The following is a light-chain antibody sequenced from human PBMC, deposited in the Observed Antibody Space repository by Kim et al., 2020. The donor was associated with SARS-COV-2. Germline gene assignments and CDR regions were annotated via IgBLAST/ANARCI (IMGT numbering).Light chain of an antibody. CDR1: NIGRKT. CDR3: QVWDSSTYVV. V-gene: IGLV3-9*01. J-gene: IGLJ2*01. CDR2: RNN. Sequence: VGLGQTARITCGGNNIGRKTVHWYQQQPGQAPLLVIYRNNNRPSGIPERFSGSNSGNTATLTISSAQAGDEADYYCQVWDSSTYVVFGGGTQLTVL.